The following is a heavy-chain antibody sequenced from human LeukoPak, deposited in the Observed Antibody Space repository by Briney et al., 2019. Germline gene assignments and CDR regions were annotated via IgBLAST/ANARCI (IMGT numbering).Heavy chain of an antibody. CDR3: ARHSVLRPFDA. D-gene: IGHD3-3*01. CDR2: ISSSGSTM. V-gene: IGHV3-11*04. Sequence: GRSLRLSCAASGFTFSDYSMSWVRQAPGKGLEWVSYISSSGSTMYYADSVKGRFTISRDNAKNSLYLQMNSLRAEDTAVYYCARHSVLRPFDAWGQGTLVTVSS. CDR1: GFTFSDYS. J-gene: IGHJ4*02.